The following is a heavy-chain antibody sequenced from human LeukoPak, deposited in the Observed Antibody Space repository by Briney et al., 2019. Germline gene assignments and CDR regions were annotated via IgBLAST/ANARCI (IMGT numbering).Heavy chain of an antibody. CDR1: GFTFSTCA. Sequence: PGGSLRLSCAASGFTFSTCAMTWVRQAPGKGLEWVSTISASSSYTFYADSVRGRFTISRDHSKDTLFLQMNSLRAEDTAVYYCARKGASGSRGTLDYWGQGILVTVSS. J-gene: IGHJ4*02. D-gene: IGHD1-26*01. V-gene: IGHV3-23*01. CDR3: ARKGASGSRGTLDY. CDR2: ISASSSYT.